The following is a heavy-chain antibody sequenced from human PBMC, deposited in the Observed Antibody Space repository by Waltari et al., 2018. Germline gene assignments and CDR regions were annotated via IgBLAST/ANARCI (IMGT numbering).Heavy chain of an antibody. J-gene: IGHJ4*02. D-gene: IGHD4-17*01. Sequence: QVQLQESGPGLLKPSETLSLTCSVSGGSISRYYWNWFRQPPGKGLEWLGYIYYSWTTNYNPSLKSRVTISVDTSKNQVSLQLRSVTAADTAVYYCAREIYGGNSRPFDYWGQGMLVTVSS. V-gene: IGHV4-59*01. CDR2: IYYSWTT. CDR3: AREIYGGNSRPFDY. CDR1: GGSISRYY.